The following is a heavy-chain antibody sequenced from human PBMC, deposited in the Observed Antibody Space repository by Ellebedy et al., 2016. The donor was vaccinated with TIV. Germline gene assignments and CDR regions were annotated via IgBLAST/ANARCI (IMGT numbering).Heavy chain of an antibody. CDR2: IDWDDDK. CDR1: GFSLTTTGMR. Sequence: SGPTLVKPTQTLTLTCTFSGFSLTTTGMRVSWIRQPPGKALEWLARIDWDDDKFYSTSLKTRLAISKDTSKNQVVLRMTNMDPVDTATYYCARDTAVLGGLDNWGQGTLVIVSS. CDR3: ARDTAVLGGLDN. J-gene: IGHJ4*02. V-gene: IGHV2-70*04. D-gene: IGHD5-18*01.